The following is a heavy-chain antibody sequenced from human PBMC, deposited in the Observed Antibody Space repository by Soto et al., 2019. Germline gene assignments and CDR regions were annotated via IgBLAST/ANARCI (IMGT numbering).Heavy chain of an antibody. V-gene: IGHV4-30-4*01. Sequence: IRSGGYYWSWIRQPPAKGLEWLGYIYYSGSTYYNPSPKSRVTISVDTSKNQFSLKLSSVTAADTAVYYCARDVNYYDSSGYYGGWFDPWGQGTLVTVSS. CDR1: IRSGGYY. J-gene: IGHJ5*02. D-gene: IGHD3-22*01. CDR3: ARDVNYYDSSGYYGGWFDP. CDR2: IYYSGST.